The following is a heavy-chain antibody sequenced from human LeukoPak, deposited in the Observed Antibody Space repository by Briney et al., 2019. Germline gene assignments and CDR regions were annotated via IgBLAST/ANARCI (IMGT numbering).Heavy chain of an antibody. D-gene: IGHD2-15*01. CDR2: IWYDGSNK. CDR1: GFTFSSYG. V-gene: IGHV3-33*08. CDR3: TRDIGSVRMDV. Sequence: PGGSLRLSCAASGFTFSSYGMHWVRQAPGKGLEWVAVIWYDGSNKYYADSVRGHFTISRDNSKNTLYLQMTSLRAEDTAIYYCTRDIGSVRMDVWGQGTTVTVSS. J-gene: IGHJ6*02.